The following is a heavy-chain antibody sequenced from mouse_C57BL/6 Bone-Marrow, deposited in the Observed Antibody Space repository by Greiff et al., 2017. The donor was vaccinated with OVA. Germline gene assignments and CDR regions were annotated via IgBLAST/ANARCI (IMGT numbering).Heavy chain of an antibody. V-gene: IGHV1-82*01. Sequence: LVESGPELVKPGASVKISCKASGYAFSSSWMNWVKQRPGKGLEWIGRIYPGDGDTNYNGKFKGKATLTADKSSSTAYMQLSSLTSEDSAVYFCARTLYGNYHYFDYWGQGTTLTVSS. D-gene: IGHD2-1*01. CDR3: ARTLYGNYHYFDY. CDR1: GYAFSSSW. J-gene: IGHJ2*01. CDR2: IYPGDGDT.